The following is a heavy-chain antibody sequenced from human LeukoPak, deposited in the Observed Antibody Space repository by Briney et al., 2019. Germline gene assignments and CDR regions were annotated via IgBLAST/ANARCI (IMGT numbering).Heavy chain of an antibody. CDR1: GESFSGFY. CDR2: VSQSAST. D-gene: IGHD2-8*01. V-gene: IGHV4-34*01. J-gene: IGHJ6*03. Sequence: PSETLSLTCAVYGESFSGFYWSWIRQPPGRGLEWIGEVSQSASTNYNPSLKSRVTISVDTSKNQFSLKLSSVTAADTAVYYCATHGYYYYMDVWGKGTTVTVSS. CDR3: ATHGYYYYMDV.